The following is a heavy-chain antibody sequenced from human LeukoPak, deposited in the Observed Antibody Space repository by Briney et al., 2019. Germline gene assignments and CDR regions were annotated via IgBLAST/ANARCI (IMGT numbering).Heavy chain of an antibody. CDR1: GFTFSSYA. CDR2: ISYDGSNK. Sequence: GGSLRLSCAASGFTFSSYAMHWVRQAPGKGLEWVAVISYDGSNKYYADSVKGRFTISRDNSKNTLYLQMNSLRAEDTAVYYCARDRDSSSWYELKYWGQGTLVTVSS. CDR3: ARDRDSSSWYELKY. V-gene: IGHV3-30-3*01. J-gene: IGHJ4*02. D-gene: IGHD6-13*01.